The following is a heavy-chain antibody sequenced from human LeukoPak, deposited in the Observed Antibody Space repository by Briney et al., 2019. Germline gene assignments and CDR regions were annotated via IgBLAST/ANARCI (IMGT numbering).Heavy chain of an antibody. Sequence: GGSLRLSCAASGFTFSNYAMGWVRQAPGKGLEWVSSISEGGESELYAASVRGRFIISRDNSKTTMYLQMNSLRAEDTALYFCARRESMIPFDYWGQGSLVTVSS. CDR2: ISEGGESE. J-gene: IGHJ4*02. V-gene: IGHV3-23*01. D-gene: IGHD3-16*01. CDR3: ARRESMIPFDY. CDR1: GFTFSNYA.